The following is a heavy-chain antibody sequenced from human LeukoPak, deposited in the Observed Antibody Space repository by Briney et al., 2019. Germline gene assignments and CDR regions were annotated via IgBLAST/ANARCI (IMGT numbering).Heavy chain of an antibody. CDR1: GFTFSSYA. Sequence: GGSLRHSCAASGFTFSSYAMSWVRQAPGKGLEWVSAISGSGGSTYYADSVKGRFTISRDNSKNTLYLQMNSLRAEDTAVYYCAKVRIAGGWGYYGMDVWGQGTTVTVSS. CDR2: ISGSGGST. CDR3: AKVRIAGGWGYYGMDV. V-gene: IGHV3-23*01. D-gene: IGHD6-13*01. J-gene: IGHJ6*02.